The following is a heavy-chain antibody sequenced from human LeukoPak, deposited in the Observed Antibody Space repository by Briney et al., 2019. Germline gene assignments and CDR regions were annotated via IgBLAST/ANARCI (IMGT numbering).Heavy chain of an antibody. V-gene: IGHV4-39*07. CDR3: ASGVARFWLDP. CDR1: GGSISSSSYY. J-gene: IGHJ5*02. CDR2: IYYSGST. Sequence: SETLSLTCTVSGGSISSSSYYWGWIRQPPGKGLEWIGSIYYSGSTYYNPSLKSRVTISVDTSKNQFSLKLSSVTAADTAVYYCASGVARFWLDPWGQGTLVTVSS. D-gene: IGHD2-21*01.